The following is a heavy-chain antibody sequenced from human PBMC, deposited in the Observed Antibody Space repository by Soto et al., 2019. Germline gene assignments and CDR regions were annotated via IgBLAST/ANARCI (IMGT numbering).Heavy chain of an antibody. CDR1: GFTFSSYG. J-gene: IGHJ4*02. Sequence: QVQLVESGGGVVQPGRSLRLSCAAPGFTFSSYGMHWVRQAPGKGLEWVAVISYDGSNKYYADSVKGRFTISRDNSKNTLYLQMNSLRAEDTAVYYCATSSDNYYDSSGFDYWGQGTLVTVSS. V-gene: IGHV3-30*03. CDR3: ATSSDNYYDSSGFDY. CDR2: ISYDGSNK. D-gene: IGHD3-22*01.